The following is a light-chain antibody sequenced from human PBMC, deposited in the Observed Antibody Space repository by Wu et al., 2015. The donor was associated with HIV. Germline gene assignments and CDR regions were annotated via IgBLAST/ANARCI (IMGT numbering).Light chain of an antibody. CDR1: QNVSTS. V-gene: IGKV3-15*01. CDR3: QQYKNWPPFT. CDR2: GAS. J-gene: IGKJ5*01. Sequence: EIVMTQSPATLSVSPGERATLSCRASQNVSTSLVWYQQRLGQAPRLLIYGASTRATGIPDRFSGSGSGTEFTLTINNMQSEDFAVYYCQQYKNWPPFTFGQGTRL.